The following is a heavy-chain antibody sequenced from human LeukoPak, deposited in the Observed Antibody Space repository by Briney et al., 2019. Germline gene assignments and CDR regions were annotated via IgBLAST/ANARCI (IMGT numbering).Heavy chain of an antibody. J-gene: IGHJ4*02. V-gene: IGHV1-69*04. CDR3: AEDTISEPN. Sequence: GASVKVSCKASGGTFSSYAISWVRQAPGQGVEWMGRIIPILGIANYAQKFQGRVTITADKSTSTAYMELSSLRSEDTAVYYCAEDTISEPNWGQGTLVTVSS. CDR1: GGTFSSYA. D-gene: IGHD3-3*01. CDR2: IIPILGIA.